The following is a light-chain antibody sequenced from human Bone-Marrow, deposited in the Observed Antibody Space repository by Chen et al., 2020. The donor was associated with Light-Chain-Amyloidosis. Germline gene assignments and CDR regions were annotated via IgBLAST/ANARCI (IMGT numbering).Light chain of an antibody. CDR3: QQXYSTLWT. J-gene: IGKJ1*01. CDR1: QSISSY. V-gene: IGKV1-39*01. Sequence: DIQMXQSPSSLSASVGDRXXITCRASQSISSYLNWYQQKPGNAPKLLIYAASSLQSGVPSRFXXXGSXXXFTLTISSXQPEDXXTYXXQQXYSTLWTFGQGTKVEIK. CDR2: AAS.